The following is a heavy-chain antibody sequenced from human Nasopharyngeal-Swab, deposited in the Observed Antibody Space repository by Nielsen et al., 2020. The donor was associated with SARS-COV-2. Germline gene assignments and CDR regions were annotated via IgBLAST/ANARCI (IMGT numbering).Heavy chain of an antibody. D-gene: IGHD3-22*01. V-gene: IGHV4-31*02. J-gene: IGHJ6*04. CDR3: VRGFVGAYYDSNLDV. CDR2: IYYSGST. Sequence: WIRQPPGKGLEWIGYIYYSGSTYYNPSLKSRVTISVDTSKNQFSLKLSSVTAADTAVYYCVRGFVGAYYDSNLDVWGKGTTVTVSS.